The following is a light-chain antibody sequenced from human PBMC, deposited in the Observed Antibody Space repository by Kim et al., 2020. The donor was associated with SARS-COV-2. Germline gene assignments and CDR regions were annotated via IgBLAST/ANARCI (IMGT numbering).Light chain of an antibody. Sequence: GQTVTISCSGRSSNIGRNNVNRYQQLPGTAPKVLIYSKNQRPSGVPDRVSGSKSGTSASLAISGLQSEDEADYYCTSWDDRLDGWVFGGGTQLTVL. CDR3: TSWDDRLDGWV. V-gene: IGLV1-44*01. J-gene: IGLJ3*02. CDR2: SKN. CDR1: SSNIGRNN.